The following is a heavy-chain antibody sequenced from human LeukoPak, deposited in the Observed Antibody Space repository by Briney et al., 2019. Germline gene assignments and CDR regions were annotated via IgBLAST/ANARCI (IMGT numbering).Heavy chain of an antibody. CDR3: AAGYCSSTSCYQFDY. D-gene: IGHD2-2*01. CDR1: GFTFSSYA. V-gene: IGHV3-23*01. CDR2: ISGSGGST. J-gene: IGHJ4*02. Sequence: GGSLRLSCAASGFTFSSYAMSWVRQAPGKGLEGVSAISGSGGSTYYADSVKGRFTISRDNSKNTLYLQMNSLRAEDTAVYYCAAGYCSSTSCYQFDYWGQGTLVTVSS.